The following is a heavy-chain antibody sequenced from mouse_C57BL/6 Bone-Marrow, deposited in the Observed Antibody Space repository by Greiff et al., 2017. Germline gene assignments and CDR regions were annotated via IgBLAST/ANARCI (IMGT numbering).Heavy chain of an antibody. D-gene: IGHD1-1*01. CDR2: ISSGSSTI. V-gene: IGHV5-17*01. CDR3: ARDLYYYDSSPFAY. CDR1: GFTFSHYG. J-gene: IGHJ3*01. Sequence: EVHLVESGGGLVKPGGSLKLSCAASGFTFSHYGMHWVRQASEKGLEWVAYISSGSSTIYYADTVKGRFTISRDNAKNTLFLQMTSLRSEDTAMYYCARDLYYYDSSPFAYWGQGTLVTVSA.